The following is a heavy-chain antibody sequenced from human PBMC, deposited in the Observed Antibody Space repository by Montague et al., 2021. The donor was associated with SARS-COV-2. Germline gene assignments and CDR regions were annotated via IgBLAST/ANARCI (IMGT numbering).Heavy chain of an antibody. CDR3: VRPGDYYDSRRGAFDV. D-gene: IGHD3-22*01. V-gene: IGHV4-39*01. Sequence: SETLSLTCTVSGGSISSSSYYWGWIRQPPGKGLEWIGSLYYSGSTYYNPSLKSRVTISVDKSKNQFSLKLSSVTAADTAVYYCVRPGDYYDSRRGAFDVWGQGTMVTVSS. CDR1: GGSISSSSYY. J-gene: IGHJ3*01. CDR2: LYYSGST.